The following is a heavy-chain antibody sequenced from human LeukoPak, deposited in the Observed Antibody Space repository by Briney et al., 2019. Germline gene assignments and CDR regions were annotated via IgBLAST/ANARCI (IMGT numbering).Heavy chain of an antibody. CDR3: ARGLSGHSNFGSGLSDY. V-gene: IGHV3-53*05. J-gene: IGHJ4*02. CDR2: LYNSNDN. D-gene: IGHD3-10*01. CDR1: GFSVSTNY. Sequence: GGSLILSCVASGFSVSTNYMTRGRQAPAKGPEWVPVLYNSNDNFYLAAVERRFFISRDSPTHTLYHQMNSLRPEDTTVYYCARGLSGHSNFGSGLSDYWGRGTLVTVSS.